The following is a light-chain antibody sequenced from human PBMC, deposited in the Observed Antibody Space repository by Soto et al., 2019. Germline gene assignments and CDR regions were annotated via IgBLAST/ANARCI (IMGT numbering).Light chain of an antibody. V-gene: IGLV2-23*01. J-gene: IGLJ1*01. Sequence: QSALAQPASVSGSPGQSITVSCTGASGYVGTYSLVSWYQQHPGKAPKVVIYEGHKRPSGVPDRFSGSTSVNTASLTISGLQTDDEADYYCCLYVGATTXVFGTGTKVNV. CDR1: SGYVGTYSL. CDR2: EGH. CDR3: CLYVGATTXV.